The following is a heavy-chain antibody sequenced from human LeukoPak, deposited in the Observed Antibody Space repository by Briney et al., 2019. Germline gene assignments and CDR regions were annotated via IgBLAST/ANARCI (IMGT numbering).Heavy chain of an antibody. CDR3: TRVYTNHWRNASDL. J-gene: IGHJ3*01. D-gene: IGHD2-8*01. CDR1: GIPFPASV. V-gene: IGHV3-64*01. CDR2: ITVDRVYT. Sequence: GRSLTPFGAVSGIPFPASVVAWGGQAPGKGLEYVSAITVDRVYTDSASSVKGRFTISRDNSKKTLYLQMGSLRADDMPVYYFTRVYTNHWRNASDLWGEGTMVTVSS.